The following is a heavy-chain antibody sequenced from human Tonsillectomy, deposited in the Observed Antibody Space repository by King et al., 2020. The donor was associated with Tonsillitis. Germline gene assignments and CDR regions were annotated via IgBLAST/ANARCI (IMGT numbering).Heavy chain of an antibody. CDR1: GFTYAGYA. CDR2: IIWNSGDI. CDR3: AKDRCSGGSCYEDY. Sequence: VQLVESGGGLVQPGSSLRLSCVVSGFTYAGYAMHWVRQAPGKGLEWVSSIIWNSGDIDYACSVKGRFTISSDNAKNSLYPQMNSLRPDDTAVYYCAKDRCSGGSCYEDYWGQGTLVIVSS. D-gene: IGHD2-15*01. V-gene: IGHV3-9*01. J-gene: IGHJ4*02.